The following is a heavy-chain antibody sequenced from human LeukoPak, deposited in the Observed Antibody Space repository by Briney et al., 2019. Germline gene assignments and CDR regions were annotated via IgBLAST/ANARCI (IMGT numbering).Heavy chain of an antibody. CDR2: INPNSGGA. V-gene: IGHV1-2*02. CDR3: ARESTYDSSGYYYFDY. D-gene: IGHD3-22*01. J-gene: IGHJ4*02. Sequence: ASVKVSCKASGYTFTEYYMHWVRQAPGQGLEWMGWINPNSGGANYAEKFQGRVTMTRDTSISTAYMELSRLRYDDTALYYCARESTYDSSGYYYFDYWGQGTLVTVSS. CDR1: GYTFTEYY.